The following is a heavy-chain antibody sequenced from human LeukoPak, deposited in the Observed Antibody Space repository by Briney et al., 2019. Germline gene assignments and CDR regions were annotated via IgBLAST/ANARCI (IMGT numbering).Heavy chain of an antibody. V-gene: IGHV3-23*01. CDR2: ISGSGIST. CDR3: AKGDNNILTGYYNSFDS. CDR1: GFTFSDYA. Sequence: GGSLRLSCAASGFTFSDYAMTWIRQTPGKGLEWVSTISGSGISTYFADSVKGRFTISRDNSKNTLFLQMNSLRAEDTALFYCAKGDNNILTGYYNSFDSWGQGTLVTVSS. J-gene: IGHJ4*02. D-gene: IGHD3-9*01.